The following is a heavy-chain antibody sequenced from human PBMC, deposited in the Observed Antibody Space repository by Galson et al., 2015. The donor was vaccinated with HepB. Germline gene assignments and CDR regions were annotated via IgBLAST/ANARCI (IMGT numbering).Heavy chain of an antibody. J-gene: IGHJ4*02. Sequence: SVKVSCKASGYTFTGYYMHWVRQAPGQGLEWMGWINPNSGGTNYAQKFQGWVTMTRDTSISTAYMELSRLRSDDTAVYYCARGDREVVAATPYYFDYWGQGTLVTVSS. CDR2: INPNSGGT. D-gene: IGHD2-15*01. CDR3: ARGDREVVAATPYYFDY. V-gene: IGHV1-2*04. CDR1: GYTFTGYY.